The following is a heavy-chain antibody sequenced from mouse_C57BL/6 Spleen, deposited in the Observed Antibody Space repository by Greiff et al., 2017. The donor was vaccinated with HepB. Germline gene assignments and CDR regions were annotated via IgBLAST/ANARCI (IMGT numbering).Heavy chain of an antibody. CDR2: IYPGDGDT. CDR1: GYAFSSSW. CDR3: ARTGANYDYDKGAWFAY. J-gene: IGHJ3*01. D-gene: IGHD2-4*01. Sequence: QVQLQQSGPELVKPGASVKISCKASGYAFSSSWMNWVKQRPGKGLEWIGRIYPGDGDTNYNGKFKGKATLTADKSSSTAYMQLSSLTSEDSAVYFCARTGANYDYDKGAWFAYWGQGTLVTVSA. V-gene: IGHV1-82*01.